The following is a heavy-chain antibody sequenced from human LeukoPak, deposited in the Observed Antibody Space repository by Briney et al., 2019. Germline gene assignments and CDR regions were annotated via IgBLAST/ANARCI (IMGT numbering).Heavy chain of an antibody. CDR2: INHSGST. D-gene: IGHD1-1*01. CDR3: ARRKVRDFDY. J-gene: IGHJ4*02. CDR1: GGSISNYY. V-gene: IGHV4-34*01. Sequence: SETLSLTCTVSGGSISNYYWSWIRQPPGKGLEWIGEINHSGSTNYNPSLKSRVTISVDTSKNQFSLKLSSVTAADTAVYYCARRKVRDFDYWGQGTLVTVSS.